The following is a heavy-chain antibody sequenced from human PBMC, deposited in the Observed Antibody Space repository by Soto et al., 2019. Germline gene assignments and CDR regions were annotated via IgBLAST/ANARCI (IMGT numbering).Heavy chain of an antibody. V-gene: IGHV3-23*01. J-gene: IGHJ4*02. CDR1: GFTFSSYA. CDR3: AKDRDSSGWKLDY. D-gene: IGHD6-19*01. CDR2: ISGSGVST. Sequence: GGSLRLSCAASGFTFSSYAMSWVRQAPGKGLEWVSAISGSGVSTYNADSGKGRLTISIDNSKKTLYLQMNSLSAEDTAVYYCAKDRDSSGWKLDYWGQGTLVTVSS.